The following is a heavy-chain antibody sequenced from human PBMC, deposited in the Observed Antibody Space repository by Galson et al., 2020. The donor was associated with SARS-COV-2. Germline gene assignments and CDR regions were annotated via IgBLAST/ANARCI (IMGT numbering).Heavy chain of an antibody. V-gene: IGHV3-9*01. CDR3: AKGGVVPAAAFDY. CDR2: ISWNSGSI. J-gene: IGHJ4*02. CDR1: GFTFDDYA. D-gene: IGHD2-2*01. Sequence: SLKISCAASGFTFDDYAMHWVRQAPGKGLEWVSGISWNSGSIGYADSVKGRFTISRDNAKNSLYLQMNSLRAEDTALYYCAKGGVVPAAAFDYWGQGTLVTVSS.